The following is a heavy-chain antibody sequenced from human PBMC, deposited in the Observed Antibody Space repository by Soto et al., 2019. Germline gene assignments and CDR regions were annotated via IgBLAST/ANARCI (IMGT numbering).Heavy chain of an antibody. D-gene: IGHD3-10*01. Sequence: PGGSLRLSCAASGFTFTNYGMHWVRQAPGKGLEWVTVISYDGETKRYAESVKGRFTISRDNFKNTLYLQMNSLRPEDTAVYYCAKDIALVRGVIIDLDVWGQGTTVTVSS. CDR2: ISYDGETK. J-gene: IGHJ6*02. CDR1: GFTFTNYG. V-gene: IGHV3-30*18. CDR3: AKDIALVRGVIIDLDV.